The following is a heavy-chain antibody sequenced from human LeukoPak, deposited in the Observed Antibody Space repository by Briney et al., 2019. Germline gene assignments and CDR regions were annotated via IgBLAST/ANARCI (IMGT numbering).Heavy chain of an antibody. CDR3: ASALTYYYGSGSYSTFDP. V-gene: IGHV1-69*13. J-gene: IGHJ5*02. CDR1: GGTFSSYA. CDR2: IIPIFGTA. D-gene: IGHD3-10*01. Sequence: GASVKVSCKASGGTFSSYAISWVRQAPGQGLEWMGGIIPIFGTANYAQKFQGRVTITADESTSTAYMELSSLRSEDTAVYYCASALTYYYGSGSYSTFDPWGQGTLVTVSS.